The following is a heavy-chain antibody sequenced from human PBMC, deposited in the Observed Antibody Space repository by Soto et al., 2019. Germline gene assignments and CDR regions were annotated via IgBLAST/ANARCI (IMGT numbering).Heavy chain of an antibody. CDR2: INPGDFDT. Sequence: PGESLKISCKASGYSFTTYWIARVRQMPGKGLELMGIINPGDFDTRYSPSFQGQVTISADRSISTAYLQWSSLKASDTAMYYCARHEQFYYSYYGMDVWGQGTTVTVSS. V-gene: IGHV5-51*01. CDR1: GYSFTTYW. CDR3: ARHEQFYYSYYGMDV. J-gene: IGHJ6*02.